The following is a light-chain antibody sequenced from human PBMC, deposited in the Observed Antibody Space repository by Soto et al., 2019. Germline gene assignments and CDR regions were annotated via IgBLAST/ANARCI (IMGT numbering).Light chain of an antibody. CDR2: GAS. J-gene: IGKJ3*01. CDR1: QSVSSSY. CDR3: QQYGSSLFP. Sequence: EIVLTQSPGTLSLSPGERATLSCRASQSVSSSYLAWYQQKPGQAPRLLIYGASSRATGIPDRFSGSGSGTDFTLTISRLEPEDFALYYCQQYGSSLFPFGPGTKVDIK. V-gene: IGKV3-20*01.